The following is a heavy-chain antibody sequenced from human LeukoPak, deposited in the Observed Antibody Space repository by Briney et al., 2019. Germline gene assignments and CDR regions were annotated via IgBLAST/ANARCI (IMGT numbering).Heavy chain of an antibody. CDR1: GGTFSSYA. V-gene: IGHV1-69*06. CDR3: ARSRYSSSWYGGRNYYYYYMDV. Sequence: SVKVSCKASGGTFSSYAISWVRQAPGQGLEWMGGIIPIFGTANYAQKFQGRVTITADKSTSKAYMELSSLRSEDTAVYYCARSRYSSSWYGGRNYYYYYMDVWGKGTTVTVSS. CDR2: IIPIFGTA. J-gene: IGHJ6*03. D-gene: IGHD6-13*01.